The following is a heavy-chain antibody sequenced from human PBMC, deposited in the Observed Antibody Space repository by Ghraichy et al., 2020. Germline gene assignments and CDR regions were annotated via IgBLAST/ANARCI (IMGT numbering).Heavy chain of an antibody. J-gene: IGHJ4*02. Sequence: GGSLRLSCAASGFTFSNYWMHWVRQAPGKGLVWVSRISSDGSSTSYADSVKGRFTISRDNAKNTLYLQMNSLRAEDTSVYYCARGGSKPLDYWGQGTLVTVSS. V-gene: IGHV3-74*01. D-gene: IGHD3-16*01. CDR1: GFTFSNYW. CDR2: ISSDGSST. CDR3: ARGGSKPLDY.